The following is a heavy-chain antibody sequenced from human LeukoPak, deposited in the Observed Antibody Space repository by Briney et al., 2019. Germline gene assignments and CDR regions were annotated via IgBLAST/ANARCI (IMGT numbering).Heavy chain of an antibody. J-gene: IGHJ3*02. D-gene: IGHD6-19*01. Sequence: ASVKVSCKASGYTFTSYYMHWVRLAPGQGLEWMGIINPSGGSTSYAQKFQGRVTMTRDMSTSTVYMVLSSLRSEDTAVYYCARVSSGWYQDAFDIWGQGTMVTVSS. CDR2: INPSGGST. CDR3: ARVSSGWYQDAFDI. V-gene: IGHV1-46*01. CDR1: GYTFTSYY.